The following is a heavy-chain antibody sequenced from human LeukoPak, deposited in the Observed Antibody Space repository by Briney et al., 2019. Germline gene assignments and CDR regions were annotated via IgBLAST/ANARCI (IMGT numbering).Heavy chain of an antibody. CDR1: GFTFSSYG. J-gene: IGHJ5*02. CDR2: ISYDGSNK. CDR3: ARETLAVAGTWWFDP. Sequence: GGSLRLSCAASGFTFSSYGMHWVRQAPGKGLEWVAVISYDGSNKYYGDSVKGRFTISRDNSKNTLYLQMDSLRAEDTAVYYCARETLAVAGTWWFDPWGQGTLVTVSS. V-gene: IGHV3-30*03. D-gene: IGHD6-19*01.